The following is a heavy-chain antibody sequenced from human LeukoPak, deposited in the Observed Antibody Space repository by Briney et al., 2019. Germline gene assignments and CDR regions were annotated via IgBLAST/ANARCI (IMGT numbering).Heavy chain of an antibody. CDR3: ARVLRYFDWFPYGMDV. Sequence: GGSLRLSCAASGFTFSGFGIHWVRQAPGEGLEWVALIMFDGSNKYYVDSVKGRFTISRDNSKNTVYLQMNSLRAEDTAVYYCARVLRYFDWFPYGMDVWGQGTTVTVSS. V-gene: IGHV3-33*01. CDR2: IMFDGSNK. CDR1: GFTFSGFG. D-gene: IGHD3-9*01. J-gene: IGHJ6*02.